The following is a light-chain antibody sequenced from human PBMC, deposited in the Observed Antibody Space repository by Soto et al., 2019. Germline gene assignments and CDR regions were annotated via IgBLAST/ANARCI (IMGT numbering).Light chain of an antibody. CDR1: QSVSSN. CDR3: QQYGSSPLT. CDR2: RAS. Sequence: EIVMAQSPATLSVTPGERATLSCRASQSVSSNLAWYQQKPGQTPKVLIYRASTRATGIPDRFSGSGSGTDFTLTISRLEAEDFAVYYCQQYGSSPLTFGGGTKV. J-gene: IGKJ4*01. V-gene: IGKV3-20*01.